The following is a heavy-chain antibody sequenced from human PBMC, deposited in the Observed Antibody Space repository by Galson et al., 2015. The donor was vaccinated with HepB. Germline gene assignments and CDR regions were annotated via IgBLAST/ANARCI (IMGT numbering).Heavy chain of an antibody. V-gene: IGHV3-74*01. J-gene: IGHJ4*02. D-gene: IGHD5-12*01. CDR2: INTDGSNT. Sequence: SLRLSCAASGFTFSTYWMHWVRHVPGKGLVWVSLINTDGSNTKYADSVKGRFTISRDNAKNTLYLQMNSLRVEDTAVYYCARDPARGDRYAFDYWGQGTLVTVSS. CDR1: GFTFSTYW. CDR3: ARDPARGDRYAFDY.